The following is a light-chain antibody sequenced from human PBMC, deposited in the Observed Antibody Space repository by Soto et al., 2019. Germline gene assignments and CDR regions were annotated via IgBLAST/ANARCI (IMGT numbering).Light chain of an antibody. CDR1: SSKIGAGYD. J-gene: IGLJ1*01. V-gene: IGLV1-40*01. CDR2: GNS. Sequence: QSALTQPPSVSGAPGQRVTISCTGSSSKIGAGYDVHWYQQLPGTAPKLLTYGNSNRPSGVPDRFSGAKSGTSASLAITGLQAEDEADYYCQSYDSSLSALYVFGTGTKVTVL. CDR3: QSYDSSLSALYV.